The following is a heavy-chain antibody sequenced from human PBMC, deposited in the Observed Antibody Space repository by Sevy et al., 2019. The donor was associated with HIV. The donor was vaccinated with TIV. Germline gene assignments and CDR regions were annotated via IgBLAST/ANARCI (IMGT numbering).Heavy chain of an antibody. Sequence: GGYLRLSCAASGFTFRSYDMHCVRQAPGKGLEWVAIVRYDGGNEQYADSVKGRFTISRDNSRNTLHLQMNSLRAEDTDVYFCAREWVSPASLLDNYGMDVWGQGTQVTVSS. CDR2: VRYDGGNE. CDR1: GFTFRSYD. CDR3: AREWVSPASLLDNYGMDV. J-gene: IGHJ6*02. D-gene: IGHD1-26*01. V-gene: IGHV3-30*02.